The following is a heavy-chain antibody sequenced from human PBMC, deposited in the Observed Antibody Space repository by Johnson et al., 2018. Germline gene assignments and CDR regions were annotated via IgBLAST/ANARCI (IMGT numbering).Heavy chain of an antibody. Sequence: QVQLQESGPGLVKPSETLSLKCSVSGASISSTFHYWGWIRQPPGKGLEWIGSMYYRGNKHYNPSLKSRVPISIDTSKRHFSLKVNSVTAADTAVYYCARHTEIDDGFDIWGQVTMVTVSS. D-gene: IGHD3-22*01. J-gene: IGHJ3*02. CDR3: ARHTEIDDGFDI. CDR1: GASISSTFHY. V-gene: IGHV4-39*01. CDR2: MYYRGNK.